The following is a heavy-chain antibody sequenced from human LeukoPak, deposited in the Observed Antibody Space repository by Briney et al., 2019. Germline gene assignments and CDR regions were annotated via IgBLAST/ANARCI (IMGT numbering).Heavy chain of an antibody. CDR1: GFTFSSYA. D-gene: IGHD3-3*02. CDR3: AKSILNYYYYGMDV. CDR2: ISGSGGST. V-gene: IGHV3-23*01. Sequence: GGSLRLSCAASGFTFSSYAMSWVRQAPGKGLEWVSAISGSGGSTYYADFVKGRFTISRDNSKSTLYLQMNSLRAEDTAAYYCAKSILNYYYYGMDVWGQGTTVTVSS. J-gene: IGHJ6*02.